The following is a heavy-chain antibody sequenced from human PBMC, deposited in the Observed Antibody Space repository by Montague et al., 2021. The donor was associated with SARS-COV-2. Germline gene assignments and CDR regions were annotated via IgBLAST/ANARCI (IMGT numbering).Heavy chain of an antibody. D-gene: IGHD6-19*01. V-gene: IGHV3-33*08. J-gene: IGHJ5*02. CDR2: IWFDGTEI. CDR3: ARDLPSFFLGIAVAGPFDP. CDR1: GFTFNAYN. Sequence: SLRLSCAASGFTFNAYNMHWVRQAPGKGLEWVTVIWFDGTEIHYADSVKGRFTISRDNAKNSLYLQMNSLRAEDTAVYYCARDLPSFFLGIAVAGPFDPWGQGTLVTVSS.